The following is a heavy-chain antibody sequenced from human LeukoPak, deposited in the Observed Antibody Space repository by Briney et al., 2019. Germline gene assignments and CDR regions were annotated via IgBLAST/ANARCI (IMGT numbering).Heavy chain of an antibody. CDR3: ARALAVAGTGY. Sequence: PSETLSLTCTVSGGSISSGEYYWSWLRQHPGNGLEWIGYISYSGNTHYNPSLKSRLTISADTSKNQFSLKLTSVTAADTAVYYCARALAVAGTGYWGQGTLVTVSS. V-gene: IGHV4-31*03. J-gene: IGHJ4*02. CDR1: GGSISSGEYY. CDR2: ISYSGNT. D-gene: IGHD6-19*01.